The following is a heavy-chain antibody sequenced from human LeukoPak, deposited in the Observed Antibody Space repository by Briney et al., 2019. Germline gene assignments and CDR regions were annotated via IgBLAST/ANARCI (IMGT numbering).Heavy chain of an antibody. Sequence: IYSSGSTNYTPSLKSRVTISVDTSKNQFSLKLSSVTAADTAVYYCAREEPYFDWLIVDYWGQGTLVTVSS. CDR2: IYSSGST. CDR3: AREEPYFDWLIVDY. J-gene: IGHJ4*02. V-gene: IGHV4-59*01. D-gene: IGHD3-9*01.